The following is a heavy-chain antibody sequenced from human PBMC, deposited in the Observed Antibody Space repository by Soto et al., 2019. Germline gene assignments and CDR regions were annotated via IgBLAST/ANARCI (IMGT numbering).Heavy chain of an antibody. Sequence: PGGSLRLSCAASGFTFGTYGMHWVRQAPGKGREGVAGIWYEGSVKTYADSVKGRFSISRDNSQNTVYLQMNTLRAGDTAVYYCARADCSGQCPCDYWGQGTLVTVSS. CDR1: GFTFGTYG. CDR3: ARADCSGQCPCDY. J-gene: IGHJ4*01. V-gene: IGHV3-33*01. D-gene: IGHD2-15*01. CDR2: IWYEGSVK.